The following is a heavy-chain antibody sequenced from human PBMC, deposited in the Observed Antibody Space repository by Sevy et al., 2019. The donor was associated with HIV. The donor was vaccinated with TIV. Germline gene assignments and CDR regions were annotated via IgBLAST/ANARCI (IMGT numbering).Heavy chain of an antibody. CDR1: GFTVSSNY. V-gene: IGHV3-53*01. CDR2: IYSGGST. Sequence: GGSLRLSCAASGFTVSSNYMSWVRQAPGKGLEWVSVIYSGGSTYYADSVKGRFTISRDNSENTLYLQMNSLRAKDTAVYYCARASNGLRNYGMDVWGQGTTVTVSS. J-gene: IGHJ6*02. CDR3: ARASNGLRNYGMDV.